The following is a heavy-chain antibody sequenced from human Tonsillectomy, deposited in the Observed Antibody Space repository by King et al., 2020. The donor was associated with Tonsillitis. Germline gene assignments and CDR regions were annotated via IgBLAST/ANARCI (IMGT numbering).Heavy chain of an antibody. CDR2: INHSGST. D-gene: IGHD3-10*01. CDR1: GGSFSGYY. V-gene: IGHV4-34*01. CDR3: ARGGITMVRGATKYVGNWFDP. J-gene: IGHJ5*02. Sequence: HVQLQQWGAGLLKPSETLSLTCAVYGGSFSGYYWSWIRQPPGKGLEWIGEINHSGSTNYNPSLKSRVTVSVDTSKNQFSLKLSSVTAADTAVYYCARGGITMVRGATKYVGNWFDPWGQGTLVTVSS.